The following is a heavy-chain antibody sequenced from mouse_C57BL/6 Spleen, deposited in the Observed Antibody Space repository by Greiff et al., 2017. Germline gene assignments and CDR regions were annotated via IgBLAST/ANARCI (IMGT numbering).Heavy chain of an antibody. V-gene: IGHV1-50*01. CDR3: ARGGYYVDYYAMDY. Sequence: VQLQQPGAELVKPGASVKLSCKASGYTFTSYWMQWVKQRPGQGLEWIGEIDPSASYTNYNQKFKGKATLTVDTSSSTAYMQLSSLTSEDSAVYYCARGGYYVDYYAMDYWGQGTSVTVSS. CDR2: IDPSASYT. J-gene: IGHJ4*01. D-gene: IGHD2-3*01. CDR1: GYTFTSYW.